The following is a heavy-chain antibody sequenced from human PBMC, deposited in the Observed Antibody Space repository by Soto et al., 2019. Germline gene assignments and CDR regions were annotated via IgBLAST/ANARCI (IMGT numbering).Heavy chain of an antibody. CDR3: ARVIEGSGSYYSDS. CDR2: ISAYNGNT. V-gene: IGHV1-18*01. D-gene: IGHD3-22*01. J-gene: IGHJ4*02. Sequence: ASVKVSCKASGYTFTNYGISWVLQAPGQGLEWMGWISAYNGNTNYAQKLQGRVTMTTDTSTSTAYMELRSLRSDDTAVYYCARVIEGSGSYYSDSWGQGTQVTVSS. CDR1: GYTFTNYG.